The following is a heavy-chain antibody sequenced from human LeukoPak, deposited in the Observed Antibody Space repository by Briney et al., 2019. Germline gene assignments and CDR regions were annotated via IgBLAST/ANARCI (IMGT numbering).Heavy chain of an antibody. V-gene: IGHV4-59*12. D-gene: IGHD3-16*02. CDR1: GGSISSYY. J-gene: IGHJ4*02. Sequence: ETLSLTCTVSGGSISSYYWSWIRQPPGKGLEWIGYIYHSGSSNYNPSLKSRVTISVDTSKKQFSLKLSSVTAADTAVYYCARDRGYDYVWGSYRPFDYWGQGTLVTVSS. CDR2: IYHSGSS. CDR3: ARDRGYDYVWGSYRPFDY.